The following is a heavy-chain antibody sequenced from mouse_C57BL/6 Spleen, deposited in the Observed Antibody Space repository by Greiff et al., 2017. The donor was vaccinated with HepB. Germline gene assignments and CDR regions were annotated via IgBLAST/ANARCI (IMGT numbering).Heavy chain of an antibody. V-gene: IGHV1-42*01. J-gene: IGHJ2*01. CDR3: ARRDYPFFDY. D-gene: IGHD2-4*01. Sequence: EVQLQQSGPELVEPGASVKISCKASGYSFTGYYMNWVKQSPEKSLEWIGEINPSTGGTTYNQKFKAKATLTVDKSSSTAYMQLKSLTSEDSAVYYCARRDYPFFDYWGQGTTLTVSS. CDR1: GYSFTGYY. CDR2: INPSTGGT.